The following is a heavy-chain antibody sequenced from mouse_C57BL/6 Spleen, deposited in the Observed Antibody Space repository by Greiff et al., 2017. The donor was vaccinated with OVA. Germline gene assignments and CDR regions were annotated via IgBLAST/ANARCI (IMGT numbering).Heavy chain of an antibody. J-gene: IGHJ4*01. CDR2: INPNNGGT. CDR1: GYTFTDYN. D-gene: IGHD2-4*01. V-gene: IGHV1-22*01. CDR3: ARLRRDYYAMDY. Sequence: EVKLQESGPELVKPGASVKMSCKASGYTFTDYNMHWVKQSHGKSLEWIGYINPNNGGTSYNQKFKGKATLTVNKSSSTAYMELRSLTSEDSAVYYCARLRRDYYAMDYWGQGTSVTVSS.